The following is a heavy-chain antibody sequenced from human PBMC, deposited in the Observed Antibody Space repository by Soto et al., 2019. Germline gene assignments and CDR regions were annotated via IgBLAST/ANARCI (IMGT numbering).Heavy chain of an antibody. CDR2: INAGNGNT. Sequence: ASVKVSCKTSGYTFTIYAMHWVRQAPGQRLEWMGWINAGNGNTKYSQKFQGRVTITRDTSASTAYMELSSLRSEDTAVYYCARVWAHDYGDFYGMDVWGQGTTVTVSS. D-gene: IGHD4-17*01. V-gene: IGHV1-3*01. CDR1: GYTFTIYA. CDR3: ARVWAHDYGDFYGMDV. J-gene: IGHJ6*02.